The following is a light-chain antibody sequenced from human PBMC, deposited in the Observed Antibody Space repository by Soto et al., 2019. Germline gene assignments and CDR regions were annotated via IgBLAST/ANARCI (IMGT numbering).Light chain of an antibody. CDR3: QQYGSSPQET. Sequence: EIVLTQSPGTLSLPPGERATLSCRASQSVSSSYLAWYQQKPGQAPRLLIYGASSRATGLPDRFSGSGSGTDFTLTISRLEPEDFAVYYCQQYGSSPQETFGQGTKVEI. CDR1: QSVSSSY. CDR2: GAS. J-gene: IGKJ1*01. V-gene: IGKV3-20*01.